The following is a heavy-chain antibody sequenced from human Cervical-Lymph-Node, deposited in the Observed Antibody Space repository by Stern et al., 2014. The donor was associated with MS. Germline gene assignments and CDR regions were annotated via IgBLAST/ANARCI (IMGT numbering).Heavy chain of an antibody. D-gene: IGHD3-3*01. CDR1: GYIFTDYY. CDR3: ARGSGTAYDLRGDY. CDR2: LNPNRGGT. J-gene: IGHJ4*01. V-gene: IGHV1-2*02. Sequence: QLVESGAEAKAPGASMKVSCRASGYIFTDYYLHWVRQAPGQGLEWLGWLNPNRGGTNYAQNFQGRVTMTRDTSISTAYMELRWLGYADTAVYYCARGSGTAYDLRGDYWGQGTLVTVSS.